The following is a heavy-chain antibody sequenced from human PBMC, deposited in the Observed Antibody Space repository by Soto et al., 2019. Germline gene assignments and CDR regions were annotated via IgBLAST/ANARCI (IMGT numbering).Heavy chain of an antibody. CDR3: ARASGSSYWFDP. CDR1: GYTFTSYG. D-gene: IGHD1-26*01. Sequence: QVQLVQSGXXXXXXGASVKVSCKASGYTFTSYGISWVRQAPGQGLEWMGWISAYNGNTNYAQKLQGRVTMTTDTSTSTAYMELRSLRSDDTAVYYCARASGSSYWFDPWGQGTLVTVSS. CDR2: ISAYNGNT. J-gene: IGHJ5*02. V-gene: IGHV1-18*01.